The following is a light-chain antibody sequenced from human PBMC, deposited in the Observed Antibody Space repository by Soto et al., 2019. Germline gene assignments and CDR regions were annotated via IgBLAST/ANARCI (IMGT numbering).Light chain of an antibody. CDR3: SSYISSSTFVV. V-gene: IGLV2-14*01. J-gene: IGLJ2*01. Sequence: QSALTQPASVSGSPGQSITISCTGTSRDVGGYNYVSWHQQHPGKAPKVIITEVSNRPSGVSNRFSGSKSGHTASLTISGLQAEDEAAYYCSSYISSSTFVVFGGGTKLTVL. CDR1: SRDVGGYNY. CDR2: EVS.